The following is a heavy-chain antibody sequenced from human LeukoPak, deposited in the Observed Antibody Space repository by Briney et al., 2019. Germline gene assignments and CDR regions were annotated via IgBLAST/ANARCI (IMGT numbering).Heavy chain of an antibody. CDR2: IYSDGST. V-gene: IGHV3-53*01. CDR1: EFTVSSNY. Sequence: GGSLRLSCAASEFTVSSNYMSWVRQGPGKGLECVSVIYSDGSTYYADSVKGRYSISRDNSKNTLYLQMNCLRVDDTAVYYCARSRGYGVTGGMDVWGQGTTVTVSS. D-gene: IGHD6-25*01. CDR3: ARSRGYGVTGGMDV. J-gene: IGHJ6*02.